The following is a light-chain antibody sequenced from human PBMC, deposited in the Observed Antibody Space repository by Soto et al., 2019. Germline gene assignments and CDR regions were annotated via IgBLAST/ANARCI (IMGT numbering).Light chain of an antibody. CDR1: QSIDSAY. J-gene: IGKJ1*01. CDR2: ATS. Sequence: EIVLTQSPGTLSLSPGERATFSCRASQSIDSAYLAWYPQKPGQAPRLLIYATSSRATGIPDRFSGSGSGTDFTLTISRLEPEDFAVYFCQQYDTSPRTFGQGTKVVIK. CDR3: QQYDTSPRT. V-gene: IGKV3-20*01.